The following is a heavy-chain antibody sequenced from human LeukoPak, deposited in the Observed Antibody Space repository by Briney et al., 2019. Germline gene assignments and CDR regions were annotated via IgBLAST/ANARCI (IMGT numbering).Heavy chain of an antibody. Sequence: GGSLRLSCAASGFTFSSYGMHWVRQAPDKGLEWVAVISYDGSDKYYGDSVKGRFTISRDNSKNTLYLQMNSLRAEDTAVYYCATRYPPFDDWGQGTLVTVSS. D-gene: IGHD3-9*01. CDR3: ATRYPPFDD. CDR1: GFTFSSYG. CDR2: ISYDGSDK. V-gene: IGHV3-30*03. J-gene: IGHJ4*02.